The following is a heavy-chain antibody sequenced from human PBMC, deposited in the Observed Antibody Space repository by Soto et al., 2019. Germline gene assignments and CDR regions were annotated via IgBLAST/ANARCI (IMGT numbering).Heavy chain of an antibody. D-gene: IGHD3-10*01. CDR1: GFTFSSYG. CDR3: ARGPRILSMGYFDY. J-gene: IGHJ4*02. Sequence: QVQLVESGGGVVQPGRSLRLSCAASGFTFSSYGMHWVRQAPGKGLEWVAVIWYDGSNKYYADSVKGRFTISRDNSKNTLYLQMNSLRAEDTAVYYCARGPRILSMGYFDYWGQGTLVTVSS. V-gene: IGHV3-33*01. CDR2: IWYDGSNK.